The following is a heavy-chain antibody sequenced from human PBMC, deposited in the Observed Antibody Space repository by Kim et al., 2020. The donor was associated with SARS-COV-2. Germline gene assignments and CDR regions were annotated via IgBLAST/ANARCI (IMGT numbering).Heavy chain of an antibody. V-gene: IGHV5-51*01. CDR3: ARQGRGYYDSSGYYKNPYYYYGMDV. CDR2: IYPGDSDT. J-gene: IGHJ6*02. CDR1: GYSFTSYW. D-gene: IGHD3-22*01. Sequence: GESLKISCKGSGYSFTSYWIGWVRQMPGKGLEWMGIIYPGDSDTRYSPSFQGQVTISADKSISTAYLQWSSLKASDTAMYYCARQGRGYYDSSGYYKNPYYYYGMDVWGQGTTVTVSS.